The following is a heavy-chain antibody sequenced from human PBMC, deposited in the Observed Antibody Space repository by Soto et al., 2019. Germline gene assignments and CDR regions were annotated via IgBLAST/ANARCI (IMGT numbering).Heavy chain of an antibody. CDR3: AKFPRVEYFGAFDI. J-gene: IGHJ3*02. D-gene: IGHD3-3*01. Sequence: GGSLRLSCAASGFTFSSYAMSWVRQAPGKGLERVSAISGSGGSTYYADSVKGRFTISRDNSKNTLYLQMNSLRAEDTVVYYCAKFPRVEYFGAFDIWGQGTMVTVSS. V-gene: IGHV3-23*01. CDR1: GFTFSSYA. CDR2: ISGSGGST.